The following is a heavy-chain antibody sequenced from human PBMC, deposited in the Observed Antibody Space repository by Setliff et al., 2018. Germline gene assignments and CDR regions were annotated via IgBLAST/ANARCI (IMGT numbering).Heavy chain of an antibody. CDR3: ARDLYDYVWGTYRYHDAFDI. CDR2: IYYRGST. J-gene: IGHJ3*02. CDR1: GGSISSSSYY. D-gene: IGHD3-16*02. Sequence: SETLSLTCTVSGGSISSSSYYWGRIRQPPGKGLEWIGSIYYRGSTYYNPSLKSRVTISIDTSKNQFSLKLSSVTAADTAVYYCARDLYDYVWGTYRYHDAFDIWGQGTMVTVSS. V-gene: IGHV4-39*07.